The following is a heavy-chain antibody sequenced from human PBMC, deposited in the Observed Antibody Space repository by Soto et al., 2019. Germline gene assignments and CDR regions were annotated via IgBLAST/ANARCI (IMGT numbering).Heavy chain of an antibody. V-gene: IGHV2-5*01. CDR2: IYWNDDK. CDR3: AHSRTYYDLWSGPHPPHYIDY. D-gene: IGHD3-3*01. Sequence: QITLKESGPTLVKPTQTLTLTCTFSGFSLSTSGVGVGWIRQPPGKALEWLALIYWNDDKRYSPSLKSRLTITKDTSKNQVVLTMTNMDPVDTATYYCAHSRTYYDLWSGPHPPHYIDYWGQGTLVTVSS. CDR1: GFSLSTSGVG. J-gene: IGHJ4*02.